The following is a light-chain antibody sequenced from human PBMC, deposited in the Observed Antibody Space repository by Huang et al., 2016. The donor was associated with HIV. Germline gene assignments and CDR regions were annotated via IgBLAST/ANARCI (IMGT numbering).Light chain of an antibody. Sequence: DIQMTQSPSSLSASVRDRVTITCRASQSIGRDLNWYQQKPGKAPKLLIYAASSLQRGVPSRFSGSGCGTDFTLTISRRQPEDFATYYCQQSYSTPWTFGQGTKVEIK. CDR2: AAS. CDR1: QSIGRD. J-gene: IGKJ1*01. V-gene: IGKV1-39*01. CDR3: QQSYSTPWT.